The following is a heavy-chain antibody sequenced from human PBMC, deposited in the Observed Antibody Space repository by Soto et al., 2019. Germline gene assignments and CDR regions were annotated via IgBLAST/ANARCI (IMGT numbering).Heavy chain of an antibody. CDR1: GFTFSSYG. Sequence: GGSLRLSCAASGFTFSSYGMHWVRQAPGKGLEWVAVISYDGSNKYYADSVKGRFTISRDNSKNTLYLQMNSLRAEDTAVYYCAKDLVVVPAAVYHQYRIAVSAQGST. CDR2: ISYDGSNK. V-gene: IGHV3-30*18. CDR3: AKDLVVVPAAVYHQYRIAV. D-gene: IGHD2-2*01. J-gene: IGHJ6*02.